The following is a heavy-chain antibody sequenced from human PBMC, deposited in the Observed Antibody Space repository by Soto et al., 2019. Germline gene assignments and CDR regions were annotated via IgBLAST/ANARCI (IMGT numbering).Heavy chain of an antibody. V-gene: IGHV1-69*02. CDR2: IIPILGIA. CDR1: GGTFSSYT. Sequence: QVQLVQSGAEVKKPGSSVKVSCKASGGTFSSYTISWVRQAPGQGLEWMGRIIPILGIANFAQKFQGRVTITADKSTSTAYMELSSLRSEDTAVYYCARRPRDSNYYMDVWGKGTTVTVSS. D-gene: IGHD4-4*01. J-gene: IGHJ6*03. CDR3: ARRPRDSNYYMDV.